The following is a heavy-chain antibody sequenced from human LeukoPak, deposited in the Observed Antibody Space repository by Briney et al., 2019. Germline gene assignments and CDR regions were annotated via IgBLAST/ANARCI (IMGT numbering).Heavy chain of an antibody. J-gene: IGHJ5*02. Sequence: ASVKVSCKASGYTFTNYGISWVRQAPGQGLEWMGWISGYNGNTNYGQKFKGRVTMTTDTSTSTAYMDLRSLRSDDTAVYYCAREGVVVAATLYNWFDPWGQGTLVTVSS. CDR1: GYTFTNYG. V-gene: IGHV1-18*01. CDR3: AREGVVVAATLYNWFDP. CDR2: ISGYNGNT. D-gene: IGHD2-15*01.